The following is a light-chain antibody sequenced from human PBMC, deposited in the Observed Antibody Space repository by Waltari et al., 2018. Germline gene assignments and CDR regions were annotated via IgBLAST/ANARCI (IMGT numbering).Light chain of an antibody. Sequence: DIQMTQSPSSLSVSVGDTVTITCRASQSISSWLAWYQQKPGKAPKLLIYKASSLQSGVPSRFSGSGSGTDFTLIIRNLQPEDSAAYFCLQYSSSPLTFGGGTKV. J-gene: IGKJ4*01. V-gene: IGKV1-12*01. CDR2: KAS. CDR3: LQYSSSPLT. CDR1: QSISSW.